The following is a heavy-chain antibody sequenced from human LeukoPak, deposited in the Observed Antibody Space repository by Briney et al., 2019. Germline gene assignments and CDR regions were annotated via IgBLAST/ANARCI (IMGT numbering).Heavy chain of an antibody. J-gene: IGHJ5*02. CDR2: IGSSGSSI. D-gene: IGHD6-13*01. CDR3: ARDGSSWSNWLDP. CDR1: GFTFSSYE. Sequence: PGGSLRLSCAASGFTFSSYEMNWVRQAPGKGLEWVSYIGSSGSSIYYADSEKGRFTISRDNAKNTLYLQMNSLRAEDTAVYYCARDGSSWSNWLDPWGQGTLVTVSS. V-gene: IGHV3-48*03.